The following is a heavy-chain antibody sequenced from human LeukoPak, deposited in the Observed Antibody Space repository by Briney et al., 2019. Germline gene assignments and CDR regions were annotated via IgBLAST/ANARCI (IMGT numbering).Heavy chain of an antibody. CDR1: GFTFSTYA. CDR3: AKSYFDFWSASD. Sequence: GGSRRLSCAASGFTFSTYAIHWVRQAPGKGLEWVAVISYDESKRYYADSVKGRFTISRDNSKNTLYLQMNSLRTEDTAVYYCAKSYFDFWSASDWGQGTLVTVSS. D-gene: IGHD3-3*01. J-gene: IGHJ4*02. CDR2: ISYDESKR. V-gene: IGHV3-30*18.